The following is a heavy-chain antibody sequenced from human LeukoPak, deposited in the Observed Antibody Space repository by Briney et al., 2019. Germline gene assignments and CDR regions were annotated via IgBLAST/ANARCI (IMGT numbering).Heavy chain of an antibody. J-gene: IGHJ5*02. CDR2: IFCSGST. CDR3: ARGQGSGGYYHEGDWFDP. Sequence: SETLCVTSIVPVDSITPYYWSWIRQRPGKGLEWIGYIFCSGSTNFNPSLKSRVTMTVDTSKTQYSLNLSSVTAADTAMYYCARGQGSGGYYHEGDWFDPWGKVVLVT. CDR1: VDSITPYY. D-gene: IGHD3-22*01. V-gene: IGHV4-59*01.